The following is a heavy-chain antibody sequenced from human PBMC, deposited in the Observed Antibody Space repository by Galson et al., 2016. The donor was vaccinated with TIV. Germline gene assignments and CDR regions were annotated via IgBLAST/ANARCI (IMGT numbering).Heavy chain of an antibody. CDR2: INAFNDNT. CDR3: ARVSADSSGGAAQSDS. J-gene: IGHJ4*02. Sequence: SVKVSCKASGYTFSSYGISWVRQAPGQGLEWMGWINAFNDNTHYAQKLQGRVTMTSDTFTSTGYMELRSLKSDDTAVYYCARVSADSSGGAAQSDSWGQGTLVTVSS. D-gene: IGHD6-19*01. V-gene: IGHV1-18*01. CDR1: GYTFSSYG.